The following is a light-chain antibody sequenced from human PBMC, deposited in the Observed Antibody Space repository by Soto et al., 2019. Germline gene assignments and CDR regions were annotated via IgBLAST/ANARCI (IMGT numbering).Light chain of an antibody. Sequence: EIVLTQSPATLSLSPGGRATLSCRASQGVVTSYLAWYHQKPGQAPRLLIYATSSRATGIPDRFSGSGSGTDFTLTTSRLEPEDIAVYYIQQYGSAPSITCGQRTRLEIK. CDR1: QGVVTSY. CDR3: QQYGSAPSIT. V-gene: IGKV3-20*01. J-gene: IGKJ5*01. CDR2: ATS.